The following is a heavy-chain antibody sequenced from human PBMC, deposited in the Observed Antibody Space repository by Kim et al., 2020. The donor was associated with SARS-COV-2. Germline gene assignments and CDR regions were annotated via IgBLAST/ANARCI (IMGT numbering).Heavy chain of an antibody. D-gene: IGHD3-22*01. Sequence: SETLSLTSTVSGGSISSSSYYWGWIRQPPGKGLEWIGSIYYSGSTYYNPSLKSRVTISVDTSKNQFSLKLSSVTAADTAVYYCAKGLRYYDSSGYLGFYYCDGMDVWGQGTTVAVSS. CDR2: IYYSGST. CDR3: AKGLRYYDSSGYLGFYYCDGMDV. CDR1: GGSISSSSYY. V-gene: IGHV4-39*01. J-gene: IGHJ6*02.